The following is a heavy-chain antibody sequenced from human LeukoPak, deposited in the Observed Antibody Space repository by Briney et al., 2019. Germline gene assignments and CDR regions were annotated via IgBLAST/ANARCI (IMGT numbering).Heavy chain of an antibody. J-gene: IGHJ5*02. V-gene: IGHV4-39*07. D-gene: IGHD3-9*01. CDR1: GGSLSSSSYY. CDR2: IYYSGST. Sequence: SETLSLTCTVSGGSLSSSSYYWGWIRQPPGKGLEWIGSIYYSGSTYYNPSLKSRVTISVDTSKNQFSVKLSSVTAADTAVYYCARVTSYYDILTGYSPGSRFDPWGQGTLVTVSS. CDR3: ARVTSYYDILTGYSPGSRFDP.